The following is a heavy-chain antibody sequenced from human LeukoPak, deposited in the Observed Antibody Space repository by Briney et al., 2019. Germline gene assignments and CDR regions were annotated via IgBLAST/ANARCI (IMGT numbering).Heavy chain of an antibody. D-gene: IGHD3-10*01. CDR3: ARVGWFGELIPDY. Sequence: PGGSLRLSCAASGFTFSSYSMNWVRQAPGKGLEWVSSISSSSSYIYYADSVKGRFTISRDNAKNSLYLQMNSLRAEDTAVYYCARVGWFGELIPDYWGQGTLVTVSS. J-gene: IGHJ4*02. CDR2: ISSSSSYI. CDR1: GFTFSSYS. V-gene: IGHV3-21*01.